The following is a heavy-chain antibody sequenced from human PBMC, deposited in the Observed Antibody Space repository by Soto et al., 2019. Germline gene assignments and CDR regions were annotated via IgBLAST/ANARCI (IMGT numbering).Heavy chain of an antibody. D-gene: IGHD3-16*01. Sequence: SETLSLTCAVSGGSISSGGYAWSWIRQPPGKGLEWIGYIYYSGSTYYNPSLKSRVTISVDTSKNQFSLKLSSVTAADTAVYYCARDFFGRRGKQIFYYGMDVWVQGTTVTVSS. V-gene: IGHV4-31*11. J-gene: IGHJ6*02. CDR3: ARDFFGRRGKQIFYYGMDV. CDR2: IYYSGST. CDR1: GGSISSGGYA.